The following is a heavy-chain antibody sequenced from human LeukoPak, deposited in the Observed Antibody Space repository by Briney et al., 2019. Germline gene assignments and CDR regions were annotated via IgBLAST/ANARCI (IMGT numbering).Heavy chain of an antibody. CDR3: ARDRTTVTLFDY. Sequence: PGGSLRLSCAASGFTFTSVWMHWFRQAPGRGLVWISRISTDGAITGYADSVKGRFTISRDNAKNTLYLQMNSLRAEDTAVYYCARDRTTVTLFDYWGRGALVTVSS. CDR2: ISTDGAIT. CDR1: GFTFTSVW. D-gene: IGHD4-17*01. J-gene: IGHJ4*02. V-gene: IGHV3-74*01.